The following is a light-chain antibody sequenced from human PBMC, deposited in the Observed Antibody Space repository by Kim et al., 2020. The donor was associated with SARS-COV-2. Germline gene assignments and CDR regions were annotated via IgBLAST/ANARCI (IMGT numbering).Light chain of an antibody. V-gene: IGLV3-1*01. CDR2: QDA. CDR1: KLDDRY. Sequence: SYELTKPPSVSVSPGQTVSITCAGDKLDDRYVGWYQQKPGQSPFLIIYQDAKRPSGIPERFSGASSGNTATLTISGTQSIDEADYYCQAWDSGTAGVFGGGTQLTVL. CDR3: QAWDSGTAGV. J-gene: IGLJ3*02.